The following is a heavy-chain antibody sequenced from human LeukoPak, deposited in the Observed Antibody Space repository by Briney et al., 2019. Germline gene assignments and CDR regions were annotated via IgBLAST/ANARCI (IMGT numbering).Heavy chain of an antibody. CDR1: GFTFSSYS. V-gene: IGHV3-48*01. J-gene: IGHJ4*02. Sequence: PGGSLRLSCAASGFTFSSYSMNWVRQAPGKGLEWVSYISSSSSTIYYADSVKGRFTISRDNAKNSLYLQMNSLRAEDTAVYHCARGRTVVTTCFDYWGQGTLVTVSS. CDR3: ARGRTVVTTCFDY. CDR2: ISSSSSTI. D-gene: IGHD4-23*01.